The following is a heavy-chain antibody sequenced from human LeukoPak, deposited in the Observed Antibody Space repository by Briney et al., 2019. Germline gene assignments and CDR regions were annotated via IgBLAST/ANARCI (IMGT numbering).Heavy chain of an antibody. Sequence: SETLSLTCTVSGGSISSYYWSWIRQPAGKGLEWIGRIHTSGSTNYNPSLKSRVTMSVDTSKNQFSLKLSSVTAADTAVYYCARARGYSGYEADYYGMDVWGQGTTVTVSS. J-gene: IGHJ6*02. V-gene: IGHV4-4*07. CDR2: IHTSGST. CDR3: ARARGYSGYEADYYGMDV. CDR1: GGSISSYY. D-gene: IGHD5-12*01.